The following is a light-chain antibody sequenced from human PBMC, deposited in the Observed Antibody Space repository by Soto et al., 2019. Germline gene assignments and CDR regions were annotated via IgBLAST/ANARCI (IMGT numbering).Light chain of an antibody. Sequence: NFMLTQPHSVSESPGKTVTISCTRSGGSITSGYVQWYQQRPGSAPTTVIYEDNQRPSGVPDRFSGSIDSSSNSASLTISRLKTEDEADYYCQSYPSRYPYVFGTGTKLTVL. J-gene: IGLJ1*01. V-gene: IGLV6-57*03. CDR1: GGSITSGY. CDR3: QSYPSRYPYV. CDR2: EDN.